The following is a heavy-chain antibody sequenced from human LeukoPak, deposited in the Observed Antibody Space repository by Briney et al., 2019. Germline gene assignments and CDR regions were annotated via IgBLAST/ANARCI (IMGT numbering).Heavy chain of an antibody. J-gene: IGHJ3*01. D-gene: IGHD6-19*01. V-gene: IGHV3-53*01. CDR3: ARLVVDSHAFDV. Sequence: PGGSLRLSCAASGFTVSGSYMSWIRQAPGKGLEWVSILYSVGTIYYAGSVKGRFTTSRDNSKNTLYLQMNSLRVEDAAVYYCARLVVDSHAFDVWGQGTTVTVSS. CDR1: GFTVSGSY. CDR2: LYSVGTI.